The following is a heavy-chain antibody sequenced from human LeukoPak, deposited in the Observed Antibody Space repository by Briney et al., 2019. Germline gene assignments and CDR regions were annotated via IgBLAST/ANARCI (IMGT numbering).Heavy chain of an antibody. D-gene: IGHD3-10*01. CDR2: ISSSSSYI. CDR3: ARDRGLAPYYYGSGSLDY. V-gene: IGHV3-21*01. CDR1: VFTFSSYS. Sequence: PGGSLRLSCAASVFTFSSYSMNWVRQAPGKGLEWVSSISSSSSYIYYADSVKGRFTTSRDNAKNSLYLQMNSLRAEDTAVYYCARDRGLAPYYYGSGSLDYWGQGTLVTVSS. J-gene: IGHJ4*02.